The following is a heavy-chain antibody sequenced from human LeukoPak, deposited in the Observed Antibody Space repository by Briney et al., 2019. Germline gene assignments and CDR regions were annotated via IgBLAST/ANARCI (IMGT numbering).Heavy chain of an antibody. V-gene: IGHV1-2*02. Sequence: ASVKVSCKASGYTFTGYYMHWVRQAPGQGLEWMGWINPNSGGTNYAQKFQGRVTMTRDTSISTAYMELSRLRSDDTAVYYCARAGIQLWLYYFDYWSQGTLVTVSS. D-gene: IGHD5-18*01. J-gene: IGHJ4*02. CDR3: ARAGIQLWLYYFDY. CDR2: INPNSGGT. CDR1: GYTFTGYY.